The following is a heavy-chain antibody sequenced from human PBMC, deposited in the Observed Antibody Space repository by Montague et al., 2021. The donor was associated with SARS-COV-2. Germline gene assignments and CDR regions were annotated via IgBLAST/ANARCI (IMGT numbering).Heavy chain of an antibody. Sequence: SETLSLTRTVSGGSISSSSYYWGWIRQPPGKGLEWIGSIYYSGSTYYNPSLKSRVTISVDTSKNQFSLKLSSVTAADTAVYYCARDLDSFYGMDVWGQGTTVTVSS. CDR3: ARDLDSFYGMDV. CDR2: IYYSGST. V-gene: IGHV4-39*07. CDR1: GGSISSSSYY. J-gene: IGHJ6*02.